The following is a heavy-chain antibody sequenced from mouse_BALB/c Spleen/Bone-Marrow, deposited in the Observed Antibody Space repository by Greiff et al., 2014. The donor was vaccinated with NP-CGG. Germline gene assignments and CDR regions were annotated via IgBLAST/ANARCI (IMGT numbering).Heavy chain of an antibody. J-gene: IGHJ2*01. V-gene: IGHV14-3*02. D-gene: IGHD1-1*01. CDR3: ANYYYGSHFDY. CDR1: GFNIKDTY. Sequence: VQLKESGAALVKPGASVKLSCTASGFNIKDTYMHWVKQRPEQGLEWIGRIDPANGNTKYDPKFQGKATITADTSSNTAYLQLNSLTSEDTAVYYCANYYYGSHFDYWGQGTTLTVSS. CDR2: IDPANGNT.